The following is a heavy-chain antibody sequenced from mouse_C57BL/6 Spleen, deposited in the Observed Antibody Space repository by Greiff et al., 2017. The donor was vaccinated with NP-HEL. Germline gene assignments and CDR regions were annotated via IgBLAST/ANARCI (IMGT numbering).Heavy chain of an antibody. CDR3: ARYYGSIYWYFDV. J-gene: IGHJ1*03. D-gene: IGHD1-1*01. Sequence: VQLQQSGPVLVKPGASVKMSCKASGYTFTDYYMNWVKQSQGKSLEWIGVITPYNGGTSYNQKVKGKATLTVDKSSSTAYLELNSLLSVDSAVYYCARYYGSIYWYFDVWGTGTTVTVSS. CDR2: ITPYNGGT. CDR1: GYTFTDYY. V-gene: IGHV1-19*01.